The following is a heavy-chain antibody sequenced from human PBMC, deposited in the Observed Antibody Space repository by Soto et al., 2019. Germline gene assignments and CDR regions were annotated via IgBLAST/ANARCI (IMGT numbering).Heavy chain of an antibody. Sequence: QVQLVQSGAEVKKPGASVKVSCKASGYTLTSYDINWVRQATGQGLEWMGWMKPNSGNTGYAQKFQGRVTMTRNTATATANMGLTSLRAEDTAVYYCARGASGYSTTKGGFDFWGQGTLVPVSS. V-gene: IGHV1-8*01. CDR2: MKPNSGNT. J-gene: IGHJ4*02. CDR1: GYTLTSYD. CDR3: ARGASGYSTTKGGFDF. D-gene: IGHD6-13*01.